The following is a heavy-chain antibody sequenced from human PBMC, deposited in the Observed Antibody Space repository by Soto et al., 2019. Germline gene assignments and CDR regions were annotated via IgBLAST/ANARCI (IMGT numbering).Heavy chain of an antibody. CDR1: GFPFSIYG. CDR2: MSYDGSNK. D-gene: IGHD2-15*01. Sequence: QVQLVESGGGVVQPGESLRLSCAASGFPFSIYGMHWVRQAPGKGLEWVAVMSYDGSNKYYADSVKGRFTISRDNSKNTLYLQMSRLRPEDTAVFYCAASAHRSGGSSFDYWGQGTLVTVSS. V-gene: IGHV3-30*03. J-gene: IGHJ4*02. CDR3: AASAHRSGGSSFDY.